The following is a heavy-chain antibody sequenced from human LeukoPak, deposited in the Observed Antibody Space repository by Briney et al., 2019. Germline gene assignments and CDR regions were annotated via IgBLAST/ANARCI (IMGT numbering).Heavy chain of an antibody. CDR1: GFTFSSND. Sequence: PGRSLRLSCAASGFTFSSNDIHWVRQAPGKGLEWVVVISYDGGNKYYADSVKGRFAISRGNSKNTLYLQVNSLRAEDTAMYYCARNILFAFDIWGQGTMVTVSS. J-gene: IGHJ3*02. V-gene: IGHV3-30*03. CDR3: ARNILFAFDI. CDR2: ISYDGGNK.